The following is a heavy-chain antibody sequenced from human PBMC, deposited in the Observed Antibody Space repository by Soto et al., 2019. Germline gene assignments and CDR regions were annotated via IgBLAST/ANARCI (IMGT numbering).Heavy chain of an antibody. CDR3: ARVEAVAGLYNYHGLDV. J-gene: IGHJ6*02. V-gene: IGHV1-69*12. CDR1: GGTFSNYA. Sequence: QVQLVQSGAEVKKPGSSVKVSCKVSGGTFSNYAIDWVRLAPGHGLEWMGGIVPIFGTTYYTQKFQGRATIIADDSTNTAYLVMRSLRSENTAVYSCARVEAVAGLYNYHGLDVWGQGTAVTVSS. CDR2: IVPIFGTT. D-gene: IGHD6-19*01.